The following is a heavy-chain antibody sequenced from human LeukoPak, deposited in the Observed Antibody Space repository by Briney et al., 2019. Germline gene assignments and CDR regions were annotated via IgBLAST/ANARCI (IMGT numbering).Heavy chain of an antibody. D-gene: IGHD5-18*01. CDR3: AGILGYSYGYRY. CDR1: GFTFSSYS. J-gene: IGHJ4*02. CDR2: ISSSSSYI. V-gene: IGHV3-21*01. Sequence: PGGSLRLSCAASGFTFSSYSMNWVRQAPGKGLEWVSSISSSSSYIYYADSVKGRFTISRDNAKNSLYLQMNSLRAEDTAVYYCAGILGYSYGYRYWGQGTLVTVSS.